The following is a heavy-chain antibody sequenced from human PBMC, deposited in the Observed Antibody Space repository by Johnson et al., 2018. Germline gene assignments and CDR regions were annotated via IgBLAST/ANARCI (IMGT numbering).Heavy chain of an antibody. D-gene: IGHD1-26*01. CDR3: ARGMAVGAFVAFDI. CDR2: CNSYDSSP. Sequence: VQLVESGGGLVQPGGSLRLSCAASGFPLSSSCMPCVRQAPGKRLVWVSRCNSYDSSPHYADSVTGRFTFSRDNAKNTLYLQMNSLRAEDTAVYYCARGMAVGAFVAFDIWGQGTMVTVSS. CDR1: GFPLSSSC. J-gene: IGHJ3*02. V-gene: IGHV3-74*02.